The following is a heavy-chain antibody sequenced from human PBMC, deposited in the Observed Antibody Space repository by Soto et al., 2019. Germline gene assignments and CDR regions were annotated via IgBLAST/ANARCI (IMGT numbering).Heavy chain of an antibody. J-gene: IGHJ4*02. CDR3: ARDPANLALAVAYFDS. CDR2: ISHTGRT. Sequence: SETLSLTCRVSGSSITNSFYWGWIRQSPEKGLEWIGSISHTGRTSYNPSLKSRVSISVDTSKNQFSLTLTSVTAADTAVYYCARDPANLALAVAYFDSWGQGTLVTVSS. D-gene: IGHD2-15*01. V-gene: IGHV4-38-2*02. CDR1: GSSITNSFY.